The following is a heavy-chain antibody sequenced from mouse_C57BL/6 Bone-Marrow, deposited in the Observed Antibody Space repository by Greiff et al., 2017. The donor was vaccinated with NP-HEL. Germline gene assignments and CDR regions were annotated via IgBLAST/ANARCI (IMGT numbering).Heavy chain of an antibody. V-gene: IGHV1-15*01. CDR1: GYTFTDYE. CDR3: TREGNYVPSYAMDY. CDR2: IDPETGGP. D-gene: IGHD2-1*01. J-gene: IGHJ4*01. Sequence: QVQLQQSGAELVRPGASVTLSCKASGYTFTDYEMHWVKQTPVHGLAWIGAIDPETGGPAYNQKFKGKAILTADQSSSTAYMELRSLTSEDSAVYYGTREGNYVPSYAMDYWGQGTSVTVSS.